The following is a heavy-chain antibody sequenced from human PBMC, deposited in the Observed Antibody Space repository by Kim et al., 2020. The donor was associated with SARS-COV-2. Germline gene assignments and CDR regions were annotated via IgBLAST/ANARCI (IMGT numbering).Heavy chain of an antibody. V-gene: IGHV1-69*13. CDR3: ARARDRVTNYYAMDV. J-gene: IGHJ6*02. CDR1: GGRFGDYG. Sequence: SVKVSCKVSGGRFGDYGISWMRQAPGQGLEWMGGIVPVFNTSHYAQKFQGRLTISADGSTNTSFMELNSLRSQDTALYFCARARDRVTNYYAMDVWGQGTTVTVPS. CDR2: IVPVFNTS.